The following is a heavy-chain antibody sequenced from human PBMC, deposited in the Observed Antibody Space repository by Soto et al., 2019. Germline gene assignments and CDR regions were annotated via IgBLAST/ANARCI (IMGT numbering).Heavy chain of an antibody. CDR3: VSQRTTVHTLVSLAS. CDR2: VYYRGRS. D-gene: IGHD4-17*01. V-gene: IGHV4-39*01. J-gene: IGHJ5*01. CDR1: AGSVTNSSYY. Sequence: QNLPHTYTVSAGSVTNSSYYWGWIRQSTKKGLEWIGSVYYRGRSYSKSSVKSRVTISVDTSKNRFSLSLNSVTASDTAVYFCVSQRTTVHTLVSLASWC.